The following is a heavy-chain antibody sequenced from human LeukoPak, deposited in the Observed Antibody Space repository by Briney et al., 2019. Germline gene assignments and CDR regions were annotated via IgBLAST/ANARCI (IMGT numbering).Heavy chain of an antibody. CDR1: GFTVSSNY. CDR2: IYSGGST. D-gene: IGHD4-17*01. CDR3: ARDQGGDYTFDY. Sequence: PGGSLRLSCAASGFTVSSNYMSWVRQAPGKGLEWVSVIYSGGSTYYADSGKGRFTISRDNSKNTLYLQMNSLRAEDTAVYYCARDQGGDYTFDYWGQGTLVTVSS. J-gene: IGHJ4*02. V-gene: IGHV3-66*02.